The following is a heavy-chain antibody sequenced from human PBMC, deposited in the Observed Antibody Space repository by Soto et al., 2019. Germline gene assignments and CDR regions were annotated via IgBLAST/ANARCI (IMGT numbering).Heavy chain of an antibody. D-gene: IGHD3-22*01. V-gene: IGHV2-5*02. J-gene: IGHJ6*02. CDR3: AHLIVVRGMDV. Sequence: QITLKESGPTLVKPTQTLTLTCTFSGFSLSTSGVGVGWIRQPPGKALDWLALIYWDDDKRYSASLKSRLTXSXXTSKNQVVLTMTNVDPVDTATYYCAHLIVVRGMDVWGQGTTVTVSS. CDR2: IYWDDDK. CDR1: GFSLSTSGVG.